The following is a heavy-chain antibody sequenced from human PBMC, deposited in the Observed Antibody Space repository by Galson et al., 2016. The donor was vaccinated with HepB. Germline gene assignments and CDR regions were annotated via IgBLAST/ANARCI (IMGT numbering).Heavy chain of an antibody. V-gene: IGHV3-7*01. Sequence: SLRLSCAASGFTFRTSWMSWVRQPPGKGPEWVANINPDGSQTYYVDSVKGRFNISKDNAKNSLYLRMNSLRADDTAVYYCAKDSGSALWGRGSLVTVSS. J-gene: IGHJ2*01. CDR3: AKDSGSAL. CDR1: GFTFRTSW. D-gene: IGHD6-6*01. CDR2: INPDGSQT.